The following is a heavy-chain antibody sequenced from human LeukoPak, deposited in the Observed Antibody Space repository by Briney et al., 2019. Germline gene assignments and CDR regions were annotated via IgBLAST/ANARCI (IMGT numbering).Heavy chain of an antibody. CDR3: ARDRAVSPYYYYMDV. V-gene: IGHV1-2*02. J-gene: IGHJ6*03. CDR1: GYTFTGYY. Sequence: ASVKVSCNASGYTFTGYYMHWVRQAPGQGLEWMGWINPNSGGTNYAQKFQGRVTMTRDTSISTAYMELSRLRSDDTAVYYCARDRAVSPYYYYMDVWGKGTTVTVSS. CDR2: INPNSGGT.